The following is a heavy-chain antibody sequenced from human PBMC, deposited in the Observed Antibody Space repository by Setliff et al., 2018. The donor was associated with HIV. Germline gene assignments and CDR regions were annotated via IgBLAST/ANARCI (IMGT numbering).Heavy chain of an antibody. D-gene: IGHD3-10*01. CDR2: IYYSGST. Sequence: SETLSLTCTVSGGSISSHYWSWIRQPPGKGLEWIGSIYYSGSTDYNPSLKSRVTITIDMSKNQFSLKLSSVTAADTAVYYCHYYGSGSGGGVDYWGQGTLVTVSS. V-gene: IGHV4-59*08. CDR3: HYYGSGSGGGVDY. CDR1: GGSISSHY. J-gene: IGHJ4*02.